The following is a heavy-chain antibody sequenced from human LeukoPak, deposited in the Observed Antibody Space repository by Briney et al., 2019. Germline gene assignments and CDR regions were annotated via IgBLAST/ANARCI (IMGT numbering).Heavy chain of an antibody. CDR3: ARDTYRFFDL. Sequence: PGGSLRLSCAASGFTFSSSAMSWVRQAPGKGLEWVAAISDTGRLSYCADSVNGRFTISRDNSKNTLYLQMDSLRAEDTAVYYCARDTYRFFDLWGRGTLVTVSS. V-gene: IGHV3-23*01. CDR1: GFTFSSSA. J-gene: IGHJ2*01. CDR2: ISDTGRLS.